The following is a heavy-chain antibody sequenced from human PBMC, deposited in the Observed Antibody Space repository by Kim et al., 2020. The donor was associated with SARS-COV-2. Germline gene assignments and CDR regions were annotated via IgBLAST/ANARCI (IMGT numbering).Heavy chain of an antibody. J-gene: IGHJ4*02. CDR2: ISSSGSTI. D-gene: IGHD3-22*01. CDR1: GFTFSSYE. Sequence: GGSLRLSCAASGFTFSSYEMNWVRQAPGKGLEWVSYISSSGSTIYYADSVKGRFTISRDNAKNSLYLQMNSLRAEDTAVYYCARGPFGYDSSGYFDYWGQGTLVTVSS. CDR3: ARGPFGYDSSGYFDY. V-gene: IGHV3-48*03.